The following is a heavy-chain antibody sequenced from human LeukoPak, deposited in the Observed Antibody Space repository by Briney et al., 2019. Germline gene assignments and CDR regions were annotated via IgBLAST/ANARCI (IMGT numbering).Heavy chain of an antibody. V-gene: IGHV3-33*08. D-gene: IGHD4-17*01. CDR2: IWYDGSNK. Sequence: GGSLRLSCAASGFTVSSNYMSWVRQAPGKGLEWVAVIWYDGSNKYYADSVKGRFTISRDNSKNTLYLQMNSLRAEDTAVYYCARDWGYGDYVHVFDYWGQGTLVTVSS. CDR3: ARDWGYGDYVHVFDY. CDR1: GFTVSSNY. J-gene: IGHJ4*02.